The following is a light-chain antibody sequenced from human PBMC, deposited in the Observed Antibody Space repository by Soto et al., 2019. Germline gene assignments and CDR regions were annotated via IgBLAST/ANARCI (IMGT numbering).Light chain of an antibody. J-gene: IGKJ4*01. CDR3: QQSNSTPLT. Sequence: DIQMTQSPSSLSASVGDRVTITCRASRTISTYLNWYQQKPGKAPKLLIYDASSLQSGVPSRISGSGSGTDFTLTISSLQPEDFATYYCQQSNSTPLTFGGGTKVEIK. CDR1: RTISTY. V-gene: IGKV1-39*01. CDR2: DAS.